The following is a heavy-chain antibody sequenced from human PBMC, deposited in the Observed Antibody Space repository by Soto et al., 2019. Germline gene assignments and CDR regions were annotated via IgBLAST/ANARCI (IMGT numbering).Heavy chain of an antibody. V-gene: IGHV3-23*01. Sequence: EVQLLESGGGLVQPGGSLRLSCAASGFTFSSYAMSWVRQAPGKGLEWVSAISGSGGSTYYADSVKGRFTISRDNSKNTLYLQMNSLRAEDTAVYYCARIPQGSSWYYCYGMDVWGQGTTVTVSS. D-gene: IGHD6-13*01. J-gene: IGHJ6*02. CDR2: ISGSGGST. CDR1: GFTFSSYA. CDR3: ARIPQGSSWYYCYGMDV.